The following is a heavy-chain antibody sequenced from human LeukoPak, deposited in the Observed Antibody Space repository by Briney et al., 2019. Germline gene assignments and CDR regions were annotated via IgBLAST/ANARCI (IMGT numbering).Heavy chain of an antibody. J-gene: IGHJ3*02. CDR1: GGSISSYY. CDR3: ATHILTGYYDAFDI. CDR2: IYYSGST. D-gene: IGHD3-9*01. V-gene: IGHV4-59*01. Sequence: SETLSLTCTVSGGSISSYYWSWIRQPPGKGLEWIGYIYYSGSTNYNPSLKSRVTISVDTSKNQFSLKLSSVTAAHTAVYYCATHILTGYYDAFDIWGQGTMVTVSS.